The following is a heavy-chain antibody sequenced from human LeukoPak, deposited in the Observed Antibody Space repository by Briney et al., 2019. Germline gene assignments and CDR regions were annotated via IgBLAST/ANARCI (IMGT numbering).Heavy chain of an antibody. CDR1: GASISSYH. Sequence: SETLSLTCTVSGASISSYHWSWIRQPPGQGLEWIGYIYYTGTTNYNPSLRSRVTISLDTSKNQFSLRLTSVTAADAAIYYCAAGHPVYFNFWGQGTLVTVSS. V-gene: IGHV4-59*08. CDR3: AAGHPVYFNF. J-gene: IGHJ4*02. CDR2: IYYTGTT.